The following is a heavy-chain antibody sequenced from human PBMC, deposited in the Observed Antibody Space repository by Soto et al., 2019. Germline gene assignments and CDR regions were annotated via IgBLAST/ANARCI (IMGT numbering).Heavy chain of an antibody. Sequence: QVRLVQSGAEVKKPGASVKVSCKASGYTFTSYAMHWVRQAPGQRLEWMGWINAGNGNTKYSQKFQGRVTITRDTSAGTAYMELSSLRSEDTAVHCCARGDVYCSSTRCYTWSWFDPWGQGTLVTVSS. CDR1: GYTFTSYA. V-gene: IGHV1-3*01. CDR3: ARGDVYCSSTRCYTWSWFDP. CDR2: INAGNGNT. D-gene: IGHD2-2*02. J-gene: IGHJ5*02.